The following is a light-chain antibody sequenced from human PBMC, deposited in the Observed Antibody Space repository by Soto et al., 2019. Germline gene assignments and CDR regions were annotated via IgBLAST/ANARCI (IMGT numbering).Light chain of an antibody. J-gene: IGKJ1*01. CDR1: QRVSSSY. CDR3: QQYGSSPRT. V-gene: IGKV3-20*01. CDR2: DAS. Sequence: EIVLTQSPGTLSLSPGERATLSCRASQRVSSSYLAWYQQKPGQAPRLLIYDASTRATGIPDRFSGSGSGTDFTLTISRVEPEDFAVYCCQQYGSSPRTFGQVTKVDIK.